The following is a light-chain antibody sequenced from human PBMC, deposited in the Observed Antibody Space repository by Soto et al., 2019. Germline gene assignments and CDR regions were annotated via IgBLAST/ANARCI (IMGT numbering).Light chain of an antibody. J-gene: IGKJ2*01. V-gene: IGKV1-33*01. CDR2: DAS. CDR3: QQYDNIPYT. CDR1: QDISNY. Sequence: DIQMTQSPSSLSASVGDRVTITCQVSQDISNYLSWHQQKPGKAPKVLISDASILEAGVPSRFSGRASGTEFTFTITSLQPEDIATYYCQQYDNIPYTFGQGTKVDIK.